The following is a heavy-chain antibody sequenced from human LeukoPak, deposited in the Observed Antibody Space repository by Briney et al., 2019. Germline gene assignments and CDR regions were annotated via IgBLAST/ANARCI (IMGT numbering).Heavy chain of an antibody. CDR2: ISYDGSNK. Sequence: GGSLRLSCAASGFTFSSYGMHWVRQAPGKGLEWVAVISYDGSNKYYADSVKGRFTISRDNSKNTLYLQMNSLRAEDTAVYYCAKENSGSSPGWSLYYYYYGMDVWGQGTTVTVSS. J-gene: IGHJ6*02. CDR1: GFTFSSYG. D-gene: IGHD1-26*01. CDR3: AKENSGSSPGWSLYYYYYGMDV. V-gene: IGHV3-30*18.